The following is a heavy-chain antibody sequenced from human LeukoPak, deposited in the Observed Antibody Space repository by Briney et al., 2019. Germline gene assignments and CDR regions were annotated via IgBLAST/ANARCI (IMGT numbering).Heavy chain of an antibody. J-gene: IGHJ4*02. V-gene: IGHV3-23*01. CDR2: ISGSGSGT. D-gene: IGHD5-24*01. Sequence: PGGSLRLSCTTSGFTFSTYAMSWVRQAPGKGLEWVSLISGSGSGTHYADSVKGRFTISRDNSKNMLYLHMNSLRADDTAVYHCARSGTEDGYNIYFDHWGQGTLVTVSS. CDR1: GFTFSTYA. CDR3: ARSGTEDGYNIYFDH.